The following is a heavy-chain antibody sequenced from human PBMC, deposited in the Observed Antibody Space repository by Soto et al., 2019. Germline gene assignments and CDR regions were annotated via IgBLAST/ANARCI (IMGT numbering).Heavy chain of an antibody. CDR2: VYVRGAT. D-gene: IGHD4-17*01. Sequence: QVELQESGPGLVKPSETLSLTCSVSGASITSYYWSWIRQSAGEGLQWIGRVYVRGATNYNPSLKSRVTISGDTSKNQFSLKLTSVTAADTAVYYCARSSGDDFFYYGMDVWGHGTTVTVSS. J-gene: IGHJ6*02. CDR1: GASITSYY. CDR3: ARSSGDDFFYYGMDV. V-gene: IGHV4-4*07.